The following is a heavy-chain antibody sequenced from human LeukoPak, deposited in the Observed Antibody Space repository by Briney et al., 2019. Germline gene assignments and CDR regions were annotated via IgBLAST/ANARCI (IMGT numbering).Heavy chain of an antibody. CDR1: GYTFTGYY. CDR3: ATVYDSSGYYYVFDY. Sequence: ASVKVSCKASGYTFTGYYMHWVRQAPGQGLEWMGWINPNSGGTNYAQKFQGRVTITADTSTDTAYMELSSLRSEDTAVYYCATVYDSSGYYYVFDYWGQGTLVTVSS. D-gene: IGHD3-22*01. CDR2: INPNSGGT. J-gene: IGHJ4*02. V-gene: IGHV1-2*02.